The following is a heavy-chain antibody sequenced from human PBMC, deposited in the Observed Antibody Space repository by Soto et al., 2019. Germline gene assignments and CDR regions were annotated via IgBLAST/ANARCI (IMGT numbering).Heavy chain of an antibody. CDR2: ISGSGGST. CDR3: AKGAFSSSPVYYYLDV. J-gene: IGHJ6*03. V-gene: IGHV3-23*01. Sequence: GGSLRLSCAASGFTFISYAMSWVRQAPGKGLEWVSAISGSGGSTYYADSVKGRFTISRDNSKNTLYLQMNSLRAEDTAVYYCAKGAFSSSPVYYYLDVWGKGTTVTVSS. CDR1: GFTFISYA. D-gene: IGHD6-13*01.